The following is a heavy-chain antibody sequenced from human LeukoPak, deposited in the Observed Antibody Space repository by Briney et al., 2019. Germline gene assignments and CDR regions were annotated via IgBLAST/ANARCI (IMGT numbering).Heavy chain of an antibody. CDR2: IIPILGIA. CDR1: GGTFSSYA. Sequence: GASVKVSCKASGGTFSSYAISWVRQAPGQGLEWMGRIIPILGIANYAQKFQGRVTITADNSTSTAYMELSSLRSEDTAVYYCASPSPYSGYRDAFDIWGQGTMVTVSS. J-gene: IGHJ3*02. D-gene: IGHD5-12*01. CDR3: ASPSPYSGYRDAFDI. V-gene: IGHV1-69*04.